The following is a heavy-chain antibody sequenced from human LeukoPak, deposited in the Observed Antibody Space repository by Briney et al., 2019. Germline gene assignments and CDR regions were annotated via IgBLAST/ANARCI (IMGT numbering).Heavy chain of an antibody. CDR1: GHTFTGYY. V-gene: IGHV1-2*02. CDR2: INTYIGCT. CDR3: ARDPPYYYDSSGYSALYY. J-gene: IGHJ4*02. Sequence: ASVKVSCKASGHTFTGYYMHWVRQAPGQGLEWMGWINTYIGCTNYAQKFQGRVTMTRDTSIRTAYMELSRLRSDDTAVYYCARDPPYYYDSSGYSALYYWGQGTLVTVSS. D-gene: IGHD3-22*01.